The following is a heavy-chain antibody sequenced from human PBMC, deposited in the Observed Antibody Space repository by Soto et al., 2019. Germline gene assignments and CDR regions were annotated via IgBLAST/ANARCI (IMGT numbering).Heavy chain of an antibody. Sequence: QVQLVQSGAEVTKPGSSVKVSCKASGGTFSSYAISWVRQPPGQGLEWMGGFIHIFGTANYAQKFQGRVTISADESTSTDYMELGSLRSEDTAVYYCASAAGPDSSSHGWYFDIWGRGTLVNVSS. CDR3: ASAAGPDSSSHGWYFDI. V-gene: IGHV1-69*01. CDR1: GGTFSSYA. CDR2: FIHIFGTA. J-gene: IGHJ2*01. D-gene: IGHD6-6*01.